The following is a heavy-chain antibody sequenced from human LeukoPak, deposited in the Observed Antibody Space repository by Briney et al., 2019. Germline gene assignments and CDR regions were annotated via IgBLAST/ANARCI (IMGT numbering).Heavy chain of an antibody. Sequence: PSETLSLTCTVSGGSISSGSSYWSWIRQPAGKGLEWIGRIYSRGSTNYNPSLKSRVTISLNTSNNQFSLKLSCVTAADPAVYYCARDREVGATGYYFDNWGQGTLVTVSS. CDR2: IYSRGST. V-gene: IGHV4-61*02. D-gene: IGHD1-26*01. CDR1: GGSISSGSSY. CDR3: ARDREVGATGYYFDN. J-gene: IGHJ4*02.